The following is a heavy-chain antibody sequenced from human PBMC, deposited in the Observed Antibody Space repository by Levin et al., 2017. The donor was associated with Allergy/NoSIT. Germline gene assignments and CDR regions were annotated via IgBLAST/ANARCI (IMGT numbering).Heavy chain of an antibody. CDR1: GFTFDDYA. V-gene: IGHV3-9*01. J-gene: IGHJ6*02. CDR3: AKGPGYGYYYYYGMDV. CDR2: ISWNSGSI. D-gene: IGHD5-18*01. Sequence: QTGGSLRLSCAASGFTFDDYAMHWVRQAPGKGLEWVSGISWNSGSIGYADSVKGRFTISRDNAKNSLYLQMNSLRAEDTALYYCAKGPGYGYYYYYGMDVWGQGTTVTVSS.